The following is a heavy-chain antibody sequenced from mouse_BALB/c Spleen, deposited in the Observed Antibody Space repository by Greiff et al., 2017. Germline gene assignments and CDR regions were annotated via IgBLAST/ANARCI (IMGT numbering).Heavy chain of an antibody. CDR2: INPSTGYT. CDR3: ARGDYSAMDY. V-gene: IGHV1-7*01. CDR1: GYTFTSYW. J-gene: IGHJ4*01. Sequence: QVQLQQSGAELAKPGASVKMSCKASGYTFTSYWMHWVKQRPGQGLEWIGYINPSTGYTEYNQKFKDKATLTADKSSSTAYMQLSSLTSENSAVYFCARGDYSAMDYWGQGTSVTVSS.